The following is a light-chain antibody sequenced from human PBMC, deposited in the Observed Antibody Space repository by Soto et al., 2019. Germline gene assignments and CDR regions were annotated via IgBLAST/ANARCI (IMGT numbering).Light chain of an antibody. J-gene: IGLJ1*01. CDR1: SSDVGGYNY. CDR2: DVS. CDR3: SSYTSSSTLYV. Sequence: ALTQPASVSGSPGQSITISCTGTSSDVGGYNYVSWYQQHPGKAPKLMIYDVSNRPSGVSNRFSGSKSGNTASLTISGRQAEDEADYYCSSYTSSSTLYVFGTGTKVTVL. V-gene: IGLV2-14*01.